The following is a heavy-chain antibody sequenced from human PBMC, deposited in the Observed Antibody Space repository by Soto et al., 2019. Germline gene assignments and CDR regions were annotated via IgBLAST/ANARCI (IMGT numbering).Heavy chain of an antibody. CDR3: AKGRSYYYYYGVDV. V-gene: IGHV3-23*01. CDR2: FIYSGVST. Sequence: GGSLRLSCAASGFTFDDYGMHWVRQAPGKLLELVSDFIYSGVSTYYADSVKGRFTISRDNSKSTLYLQMNSLRAEDTALYYCAKGRSYYYYYGVDVWGQGTTVTVSS. J-gene: IGHJ6*02. CDR1: GFTFDDYG.